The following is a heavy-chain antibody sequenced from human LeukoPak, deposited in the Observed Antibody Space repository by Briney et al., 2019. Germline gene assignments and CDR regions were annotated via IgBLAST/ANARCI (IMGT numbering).Heavy chain of an antibody. V-gene: IGHV3-21*01. D-gene: IGHD2-15*01. CDR1: GFTFSSYS. Sequence: GGFLRLSCAASGFTFSSYSMKWVRQAPGKGLEWVASTSSSSSYIHYADSVKGRFTISRDNAKNSLYLQMNSLRAEDTAVYYCARDYDFYCSGGSCYSPRLPDYWGQGTLVTVSS. J-gene: IGHJ4*02. CDR2: TSSSSSYI. CDR3: ARDYDFYCSGGSCYSPRLPDY.